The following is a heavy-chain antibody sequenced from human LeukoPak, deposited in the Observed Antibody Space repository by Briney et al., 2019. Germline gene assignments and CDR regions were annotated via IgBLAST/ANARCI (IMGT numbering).Heavy chain of an antibody. CDR2: ISYDGSNN. V-gene: IGHV3-30*04. D-gene: IGHD3-22*01. CDR3: AKVHPPFTMIVVGAFDI. Sequence: GGSLRLSCAASGLTLSGYAMHWVRQAPGKGLEWVAVISYDGSNNYYADSVKGRFTISRDNSKNTLYLQMNSLRAEDTAVYYCAKVHPPFTMIVVGAFDIWGQGTMVTVSS. J-gene: IGHJ3*02. CDR1: GLTLSGYA.